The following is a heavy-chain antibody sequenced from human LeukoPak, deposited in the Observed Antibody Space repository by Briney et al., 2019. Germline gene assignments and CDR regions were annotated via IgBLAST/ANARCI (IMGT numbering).Heavy chain of an antibody. CDR2: IKSKTDGRTT. CDR1: GFTFSNAW. CDR3: AMKAVPRPRLHDAFDF. J-gene: IGHJ3*01. Sequence: GGSLRLSCAASGFTFSNAWMSWVRQAPGKGLEWVGRIKSKTDGRTTDYAAPVKGRFTISRDDSKNTLYLQMNSLKTEDTAVYYCAMKAVPRPRLHDAFDFWGQGTVVSVSS. D-gene: IGHD5-24*01. V-gene: IGHV3-15*01.